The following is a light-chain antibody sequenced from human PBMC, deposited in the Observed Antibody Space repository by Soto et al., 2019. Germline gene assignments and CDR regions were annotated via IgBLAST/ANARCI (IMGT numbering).Light chain of an antibody. CDR1: QSINTW. V-gene: IGKV1-5*03. Sequence: DIQMTQSPSALSASVGDRVTITCRASQSINTWLAWYQQKPGKAPKLLSYKASSLESGVPSRFSGSGSGTEFTLTISSLQPDDFATYYCQQYNSYSRTFGQGTKVDIK. J-gene: IGKJ1*01. CDR2: KAS. CDR3: QQYNSYSRT.